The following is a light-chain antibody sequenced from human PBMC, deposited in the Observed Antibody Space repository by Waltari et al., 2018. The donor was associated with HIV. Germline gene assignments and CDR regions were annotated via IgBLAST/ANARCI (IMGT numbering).Light chain of an antibody. Sequence: QSALTQSASVSGSPGQSITISCTGTSSDVGSYNIVSWYQHHPGKAPKLMIYEVNKRPSGVSNRFSGSKSGNTASLTISGLQAEDEADYYCCSYAGSSTSVVFGGGTKLTVL. J-gene: IGLJ2*01. V-gene: IGLV2-23*02. CDR1: SSDVGSYNI. CDR2: EVN. CDR3: CSYAGSSTSVV.